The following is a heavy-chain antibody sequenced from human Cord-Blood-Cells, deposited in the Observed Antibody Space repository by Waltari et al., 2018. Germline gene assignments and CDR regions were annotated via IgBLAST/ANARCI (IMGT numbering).Heavy chain of an antibody. CDR2: IIPIFGTA. D-gene: IGHD1-26*01. J-gene: IGHJ4*02. CDR3: ARESGSYSLDY. Sequence: QVQLVQSGAEVKKPGSSVRVSCQASVGAFRTYAISWVRQAPGQGLEWMGGIIPIFGTANYAQKFQGRVTITADESASTAYMELSSVRSDDTAVYYCARESGSYSLDYWGQGTLVTVSS. CDR1: VGAFRTYA. V-gene: IGHV1-69*01.